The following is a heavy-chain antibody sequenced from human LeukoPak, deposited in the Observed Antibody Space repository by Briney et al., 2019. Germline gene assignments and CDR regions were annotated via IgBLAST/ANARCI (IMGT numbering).Heavy chain of an antibody. CDR2: IYYSGST. V-gene: IGHV4-59*01. Sequence: SETLSLTCTVSGGSISSYYWSWIRQPPGKGLEWIGYIYYSGSTNYNPSLKSRVTISVDTSKNQFSLKLSSVTAADTAVYYCARGGGGGYYFDYWGQGTLVTVSS. J-gene: IGHJ4*02. CDR1: GGSISSYY. D-gene: IGHD3-16*01. CDR3: ARGGGGGYYFDY.